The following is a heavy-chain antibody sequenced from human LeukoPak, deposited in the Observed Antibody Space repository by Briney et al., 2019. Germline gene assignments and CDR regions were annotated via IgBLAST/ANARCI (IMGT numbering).Heavy chain of an antibody. Sequence: GGSLRLSCAASGFTFSSYAMHWVRQAPGKGLEWVAVISYDGSNKYYADSVKGRFTISRDNSKSTLYLQMNSLRAEDTAVYYCARVSREAFDIWGQGTMITVSS. V-gene: IGHV3-30-3*01. CDR2: ISYDGSNK. CDR3: ARVSREAFDI. CDR1: GFTFSSYA. J-gene: IGHJ3*02.